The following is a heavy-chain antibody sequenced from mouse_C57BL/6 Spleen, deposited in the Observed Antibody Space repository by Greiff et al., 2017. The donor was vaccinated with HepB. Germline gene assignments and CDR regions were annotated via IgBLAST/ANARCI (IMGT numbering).Heavy chain of an antibody. CDR1: GYTFTSYW. J-gene: IGHJ2*01. CDR2: INPSNGGT. CDR3: AKGDYYGSREPFFDY. D-gene: IGHD1-1*01. Sequence: QVQLQQPGTELVKPGASVKLSCKASGYTFTSYWMHWVKQRPGQGLEWIGNINPSNGGTNYNEKFKSKATLTVDKSSSTAYMQLSSLTSEDSAVYYCAKGDYYGSREPFFDYWGQGTTLTVSS. V-gene: IGHV1-53*01.